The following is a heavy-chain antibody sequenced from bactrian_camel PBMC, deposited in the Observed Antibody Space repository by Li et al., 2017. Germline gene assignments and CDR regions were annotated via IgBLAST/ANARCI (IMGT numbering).Heavy chain of an antibody. CDR1: GVTRSTTC. J-gene: IGHJ6*01. V-gene: IGHV3S54*01. D-gene: IGHD1*01. Sequence: HVQLVESGGGSVQAGGSLRLSCSASGVTRSTTCMGWYRQAPGKEREALATIYIRGGRTGYIDEVKGRFTVSQDNAKNTLYLQMNSLKPEDTAMYYCAAVVACDTVDNWVRSAEPDFGFWGQGTQVTVS. CDR3: AAVVACDTVDNWVRSAEPDFGF. CDR2: IYIRGGRT.